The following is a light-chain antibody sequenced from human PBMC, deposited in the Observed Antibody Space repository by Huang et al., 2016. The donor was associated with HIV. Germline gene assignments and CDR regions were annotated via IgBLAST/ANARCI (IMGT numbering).Light chain of an antibody. Sequence: VMMSQSPATLAASPGERVTLSCGASQSVNTNLAWYQQKPGQPPRLLLYAASTRATGVPARFAGSGSGTEFTLTIDSLQSDDFAFYYCQQYNKWPPEYTFGQGTRLEIK. CDR2: AAS. V-gene: IGKV3-15*01. CDR1: QSVNTN. J-gene: IGKJ2*01. CDR3: QQYNKWPPEYT.